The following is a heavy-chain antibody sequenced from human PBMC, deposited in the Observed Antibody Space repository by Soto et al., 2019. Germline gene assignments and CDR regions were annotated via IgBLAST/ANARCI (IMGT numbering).Heavy chain of an antibody. D-gene: IGHD2-2*01. CDR2: ISSSGSTI. CDR3: ARLGYCSSTSCGLYYYYYYGMDV. CDR1: GFTFSDYY. Sequence: GGSLRLSCAASGFTFSDYYMSWIRQAPGKGLEWVSYISSSGSTIYYADSVKGRFTISRDNAKNSLYLQMNSLRAEDTAVYYCARLGYCSSTSCGLYYYYYYGMDVWGQGTTVTVSS. V-gene: IGHV3-11*01. J-gene: IGHJ6*02.